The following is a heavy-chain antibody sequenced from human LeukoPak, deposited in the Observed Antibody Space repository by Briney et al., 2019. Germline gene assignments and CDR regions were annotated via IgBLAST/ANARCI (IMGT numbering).Heavy chain of an antibody. J-gene: IGHJ6*03. D-gene: IGHD3-3*01. Sequence: PSETLFLTCTVSGGSISNGGYYWSWISQHPGKGLEWIGYIYYSGTTYYNPSLKSRVTTTVDTSKNQFSLKLSSVTAADTAVYYCARESRASIFGVSGGYYYYMDVWGKGTTVTVSS. CDR2: IYYSGTT. CDR3: ARESRASIFGVSGGYYYYMDV. V-gene: IGHV4-31*03. CDR1: GGSISNGGYY.